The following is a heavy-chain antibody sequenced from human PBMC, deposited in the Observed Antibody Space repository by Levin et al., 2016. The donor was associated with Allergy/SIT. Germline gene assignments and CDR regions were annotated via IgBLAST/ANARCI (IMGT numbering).Heavy chain of an antibody. J-gene: IGHJ3*01. D-gene: IGHD2-2*01. CDR3: VRWDLPAAKSWAFDL. CDR2: IRQDGSDT. V-gene: IGHV3-7*03. CDR1: GFTFSNYW. Sequence: GESLKISCAASGFTFSNYWMSWVRQAPGKGLEWVANIRQDGSDTYYLDSVRGRLTVYRDNTQNSLYLQMNSLSVEDTAVYYCVRWDLPAAKSWAFDLWGQGTMVAVSS.